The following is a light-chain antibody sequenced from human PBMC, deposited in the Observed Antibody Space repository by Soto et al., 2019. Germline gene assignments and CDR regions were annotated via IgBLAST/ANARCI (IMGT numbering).Light chain of an antibody. CDR3: HQYHTYPVT. CDR1: QRVSSGY. CDR2: GAS. J-gene: IGKJ1*01. V-gene: IGKV3-20*01. Sequence: DIVLTQSPGTLSLSPAERATLSCRASQRVSSGYLAWYQQKPGQTPMLLIYGASGRATGIPDRFSGSASGIDFAITISRLVHYYFAVYYCHQYHTYPVTLVQGTKA.